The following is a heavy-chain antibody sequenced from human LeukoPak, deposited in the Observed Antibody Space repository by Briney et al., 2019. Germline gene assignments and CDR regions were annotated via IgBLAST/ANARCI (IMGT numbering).Heavy chain of an antibody. V-gene: IGHV5-51*01. CDR1: GYSFTSYW. CDR2: IYPGDSDT. Sequence: GESLKISCKGSGYSFTSYWIGWVRQMPGKGLEWMGIIYPGDSDTRYSPSFQGQVTISADKSISTAYLQWSSLKASDTAMYYCARLQQELELPYYFDYWGQGTLVTVSS. CDR3: ARLQQELELPYYFDY. D-gene: IGHD1-7*01. J-gene: IGHJ4*02.